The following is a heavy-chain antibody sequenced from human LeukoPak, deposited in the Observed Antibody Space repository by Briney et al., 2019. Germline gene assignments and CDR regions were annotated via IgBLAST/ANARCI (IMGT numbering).Heavy chain of an antibody. J-gene: IGHJ4*02. D-gene: IGHD4-11*01. CDR3: ARAPYSGNPYYFDY. V-gene: IGHV3-21*01. Sequence: GGSLRLSCVASGFTFRTYSMNWVRQAPGKGLEWVSSISSSNSYYADSVKGRFTISRDNSRNSLYLQLNSLRADDTAVYFCARAPYSGNPYYFDYWGQGTLVTVSS. CDR2: ISSSNS. CDR1: GFTFRTYS.